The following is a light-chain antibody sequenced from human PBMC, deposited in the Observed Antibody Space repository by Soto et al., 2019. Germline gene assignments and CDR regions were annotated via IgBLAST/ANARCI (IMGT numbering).Light chain of an antibody. J-gene: IGLJ2*01. CDR1: SSDVGGYNS. CDR3: SSFGGSDNVV. V-gene: IGLV2-8*01. CDR2: EVS. Sequence: QSALTQPPSASGSPGQSVTISCTGTSSDVGGYNSVSWYQQHPGKAPKLMIYEVSKRSSGVPVRFSGSKSGSTASLTVSGLQAEDEADYYCSSFGGSDNVVFGGGTKLTVL.